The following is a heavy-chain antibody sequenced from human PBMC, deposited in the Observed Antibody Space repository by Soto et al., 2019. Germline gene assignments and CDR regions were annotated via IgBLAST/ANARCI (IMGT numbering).Heavy chain of an antibody. CDR2: IYHSGST. CDR1: SGSISSGHW. J-gene: IGHJ6*02. Sequence: QVQLQESGPGLVKPSGTLSLTCAVSSGSISSGHWWNWVRQPPGKGLERIGEIYHSGSTHYNPSLKSRVTMSVDKSMNQFSLKLTSVTAADTAVYYCATNSYYSLGVWGQGTTVTVSS. CDR3: ATNSYYSLGV. V-gene: IGHV4-4*02.